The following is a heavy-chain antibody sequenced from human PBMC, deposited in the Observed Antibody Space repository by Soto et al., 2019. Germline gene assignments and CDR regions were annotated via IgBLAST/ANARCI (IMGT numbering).Heavy chain of an antibody. Sequence: QVQLVESGGGVVQPGRSLRLSCAASGFTFSSYGMHWVRQAPGKGLEWVAVISYDGSNKYYADSVKGRFTISRDNSKNTLYMQVNSLRAEDTAVYYCAKALRSSTIFGVATYYYYGMDVWGQGTTVTVSS. CDR1: GFTFSSYG. J-gene: IGHJ6*02. V-gene: IGHV3-30*18. D-gene: IGHD3-3*01. CDR3: AKALRSSTIFGVATYYYYGMDV. CDR2: ISYDGSNK.